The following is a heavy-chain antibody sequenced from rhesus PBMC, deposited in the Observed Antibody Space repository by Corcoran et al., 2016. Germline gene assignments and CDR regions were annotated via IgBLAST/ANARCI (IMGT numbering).Heavy chain of an antibody. J-gene: IGHJ3*01. Sequence: EVQLVESGGGLVQPGGSLRLSCGASGFSFSSFGMHWVRQAPGKGLEWVALISYDGSEKYYADSMKDRFTISRDNSKNMVYLQMNHLKLEDTAVYYCARGYSGFSYAFDFWGQGLRVTVSS. CDR3: ARGYSGFSYAFDF. CDR2: ISYDGSEK. V-gene: IGHV3-54*02. D-gene: IGHD5-24*01. CDR1: GFSFSSFG.